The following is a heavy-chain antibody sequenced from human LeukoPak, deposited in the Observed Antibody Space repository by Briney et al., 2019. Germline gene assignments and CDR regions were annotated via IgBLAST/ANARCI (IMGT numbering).Heavy chain of an antibody. Sequence: GASVKVSCEASGYTFTGYYMHWVRQAPGQGLEWMGWINPNSGGTNYAQKFQGRVTMTRDTSISTAYMELSRLRSDDTAVYYCARDGYYYDSSGSGKYDYWGQGTLVTVSS. J-gene: IGHJ4*02. D-gene: IGHD3-22*01. CDR2: INPNSGGT. CDR1: GYTFTGYY. CDR3: ARDGYYYDSSGSGKYDY. V-gene: IGHV1-2*02.